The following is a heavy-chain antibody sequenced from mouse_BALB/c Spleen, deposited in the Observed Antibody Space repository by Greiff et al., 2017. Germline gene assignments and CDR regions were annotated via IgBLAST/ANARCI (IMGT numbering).Heavy chain of an antibody. J-gene: IGHJ2*01. CDR1: GYTFTSYW. Sequence: VKLMESGAELAKPGASVKMSCKASGYTFTSYWMHWVKQRPGQGLEWIGYINPSTGYTEYNQKFKDKATLTADKSSSTAYMQLSSLTSEDSAVYYCASFYGYDGFYYFDYWGQGTTLTVSS. CDR2: INPSTGYT. V-gene: IGHV1-7*01. D-gene: IGHD2-2*01. CDR3: ASFYGYDGFYYFDY.